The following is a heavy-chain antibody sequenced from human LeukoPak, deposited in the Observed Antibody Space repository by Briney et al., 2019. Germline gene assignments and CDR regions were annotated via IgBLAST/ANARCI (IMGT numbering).Heavy chain of an antibody. CDR1: GFIFSDYY. Sequence: GGSLRLSCAASGFIFSDYYMGWIRQAPGRGLEWVSYITDNGIKIYYTDSVKGRFTMSRDNAKKSLYLQMNSLRAEDTAVYYCARDQIHYTNWFDPWGQGTLVTVSS. CDR3: ARDQIHYTNWFDP. V-gene: IGHV3-11*04. D-gene: IGHD3-10*01. J-gene: IGHJ5*02. CDR2: ITDNGIKI.